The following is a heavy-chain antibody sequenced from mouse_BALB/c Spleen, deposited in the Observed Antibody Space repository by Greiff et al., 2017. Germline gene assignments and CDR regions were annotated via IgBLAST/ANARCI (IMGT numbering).Heavy chain of an antibody. CDR3: ASYYYGSSPWFAY. CDR1: GFNIKDTY. Sequence: VQLQQSGAELVKPGASVKLSCTASGFNIKDTYMHWVKQRPEQGLEWIGRIDPANGNTKYVPKFQGKATITADTSSNTAYLQLSSLTSEDTAVYYCASYYYGSSPWFAYWGQGTLVTVSA. V-gene: IGHV14-3*02. D-gene: IGHD1-1*01. CDR2: IDPANGNT. J-gene: IGHJ3*01.